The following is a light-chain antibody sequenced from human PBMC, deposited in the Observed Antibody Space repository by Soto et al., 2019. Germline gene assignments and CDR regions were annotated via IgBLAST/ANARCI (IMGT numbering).Light chain of an antibody. J-gene: IGLJ2*01. Sequence: SYELTQPPSVSVAPGKTATITCGGSNIGGKSVQWYPQTPGQAPVLVIYSDTTRPSGIPGRFSGSNSGTTATLTINSVEAGDEADYYGQVWDSSGDHSVVFGGGTKLTVL. CDR1: NIGGKS. CDR2: SDT. CDR3: QVWDSSGDHSVV. V-gene: IGLV3-21*04.